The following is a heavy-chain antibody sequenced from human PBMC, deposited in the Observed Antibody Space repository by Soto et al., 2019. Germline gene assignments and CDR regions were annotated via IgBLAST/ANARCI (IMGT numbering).Heavy chain of an antibody. V-gene: IGHV1-18*01. CDR2: ITASNGNT. Sequence: QVQLVQSGPEVKKPGASVKVPCKASGYTFTNYGITWVRQAPGQGLEWMGWITASNGNTNYAREIQGRLTLTRDTSTSTAYMELRSLRSDDTAVYYCARGASCSSASCYDNFHYGLAVWGQGTTVIVSS. J-gene: IGHJ6*02. D-gene: IGHD2-2*01. CDR1: GYTFTNYG. CDR3: ARGASCSSASCYDNFHYGLAV.